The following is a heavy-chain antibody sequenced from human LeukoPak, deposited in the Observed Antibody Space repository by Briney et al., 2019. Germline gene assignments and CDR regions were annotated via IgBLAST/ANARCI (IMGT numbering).Heavy chain of an antibody. CDR1: GFTFSSYG. CDR2: ISYDGSNK. V-gene: IGHV3-30*18. Sequence: GGSLRLSCAASGFTFSSYGMHWVRQAPGKGLEWVAVISYDGSNKYYADSVKGRFTISRDNSKNTLYLQMTSLRAEDTAVYYCAKALGIAVAGNLDYWGQGTLVTVSS. D-gene: IGHD6-19*01. J-gene: IGHJ4*02. CDR3: AKALGIAVAGNLDY.